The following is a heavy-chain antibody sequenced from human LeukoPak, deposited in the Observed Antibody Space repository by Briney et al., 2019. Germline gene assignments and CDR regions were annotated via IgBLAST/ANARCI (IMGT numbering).Heavy chain of an antibody. J-gene: IGHJ6*03. Sequence: SETLSLTCTVSGGSISSSSYYWGWIRQPPGKGLEWIGYIYYSGSTNYNPSLKSRVTISVDTSKNQFSLKLSSVTAADTAVYYCARNSWLNYYYYMDVWGKGTTVTVSS. CDR3: ARNSWLNYYYYMDV. D-gene: IGHD5-12*01. CDR1: GGSISSSSYY. CDR2: IYYSGST. V-gene: IGHV4-61*05.